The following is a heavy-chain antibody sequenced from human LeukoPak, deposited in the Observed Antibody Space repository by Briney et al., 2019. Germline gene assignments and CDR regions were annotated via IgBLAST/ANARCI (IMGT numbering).Heavy chain of an antibody. V-gene: IGHV7-4-1*01. J-gene: IGHJ4*02. Sequence: ASVKVSCKASGYTFTSYDINWVRQATGQGLEWMGWINTNTGNPTYAQGFTGRFVFSLDTSVSTAYLQIGSLKAEDTAVYYCARGPGYCSGGSCPPYYFDYWGQGTLVTVSS. D-gene: IGHD2-15*01. CDR1: GYTFTSYD. CDR3: ARGPGYCSGGSCPPYYFDY. CDR2: INTNTGNP.